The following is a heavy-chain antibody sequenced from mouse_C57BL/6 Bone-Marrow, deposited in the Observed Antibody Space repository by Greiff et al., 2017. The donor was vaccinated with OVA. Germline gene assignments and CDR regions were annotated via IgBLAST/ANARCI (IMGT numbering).Heavy chain of an antibody. CDR2: INPSSGYT. Sequence: VQLQESGAELARPGASVKMSCKASGYTFTSYTMHWVKQRPGQGLEWIGYINPSSGYTKYNQKFKDKATLTADKSSSTAYMQLSSLTSDDSAVYYCAREDCDCFAYWGQGTLVTVSA. CDR1: GYTFTSYT. V-gene: IGHV1-4*01. CDR3: AREDCDCFAY. J-gene: IGHJ3*01.